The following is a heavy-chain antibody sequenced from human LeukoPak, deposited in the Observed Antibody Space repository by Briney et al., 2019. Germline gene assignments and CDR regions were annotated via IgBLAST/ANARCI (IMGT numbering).Heavy chain of an antibody. V-gene: IGHV3-23*01. Sequence: GGSLRLSCAASGFTFSSYAMSWVRQAPGKGLEWVSAISGSGGSTYYADSVKGRYTISRDNSKNTLYLQMNSLRAEDTAVYYCANSHHYDFWSGYYPDYWGQGTLVTVSS. CDR2: ISGSGGST. CDR1: GFTFSSYA. J-gene: IGHJ4*02. CDR3: ANSHHYDFWSGYYPDY. D-gene: IGHD3-3*01.